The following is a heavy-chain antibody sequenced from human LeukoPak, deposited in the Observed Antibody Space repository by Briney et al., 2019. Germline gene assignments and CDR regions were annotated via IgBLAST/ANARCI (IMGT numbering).Heavy chain of an antibody. CDR2: IKQDGSEK. Sequence: GGSLRLSCAASGFSFSRYWMSWVRQAPGKGLEWVANIKQDGSEKNYVESVKGRFTISRDNAKNSLYLQTNSLRVEDTAVYYCARAGQEWFGELGFDQWGQGTLVIVSS. V-gene: IGHV3-7*01. CDR1: GFSFSRYW. CDR3: ARAGQEWFGELGFDQ. J-gene: IGHJ4*02. D-gene: IGHD3-10*01.